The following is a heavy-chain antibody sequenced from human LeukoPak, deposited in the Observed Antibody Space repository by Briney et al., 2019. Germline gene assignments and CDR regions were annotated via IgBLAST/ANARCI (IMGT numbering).Heavy chain of an antibody. Sequence: GGSLRLSCAASGFTFSSYAMSWVRQAPGKGLEWVSAISSSGGNTYYADSVKGRFTISRDNSKNTLYLQMNSLRAEDTAVYYCAKIYGSGNLDYWGQGTLVTVSS. CDR2: ISSSGGNT. D-gene: IGHD3-10*01. V-gene: IGHV3-23*01. J-gene: IGHJ4*02. CDR3: AKIYGSGNLDY. CDR1: GFTFSSYA.